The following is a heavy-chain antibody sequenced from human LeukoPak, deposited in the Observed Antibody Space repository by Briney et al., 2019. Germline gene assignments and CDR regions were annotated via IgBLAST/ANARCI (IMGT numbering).Heavy chain of an antibody. CDR3: ARGTELGIADY. CDR2: ISYDGSNK. CDR1: GFTFSSYA. Sequence: PGGSLRLSCAASGFTFSSYAMHWVRQAPGKGLEWVAVISYDGSNKYYADSVKGRFTISRDNSKNTLYLQMNSLRAEDTAVYYCARGTELGIADYWGQGTLVTVSS. D-gene: IGHD7-27*01. V-gene: IGHV3-30*04. J-gene: IGHJ4*02.